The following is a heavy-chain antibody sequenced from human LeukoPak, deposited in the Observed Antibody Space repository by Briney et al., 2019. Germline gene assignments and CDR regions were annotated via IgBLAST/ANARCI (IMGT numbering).Heavy chain of an antibody. CDR2: ISYDGSNK. CDR1: GFTFSSYG. Sequence: GGSLRLSCAASGFTFSSYGMHWVRQVPGKGLEWVAVISYDGSNKYYADSVKGRFTISRDNSKNTLYLQMNSLGTEDTAVYYCARDAVVRDCSSTSCPPTYWGQGTLVTVSS. V-gene: IGHV3-30*03. CDR3: ARDAVVRDCSSTSCPPTY. J-gene: IGHJ4*02. D-gene: IGHD2-2*01.